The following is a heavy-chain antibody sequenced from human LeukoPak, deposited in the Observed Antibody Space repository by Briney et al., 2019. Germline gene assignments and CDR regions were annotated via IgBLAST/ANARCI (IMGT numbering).Heavy chain of an antibody. J-gene: IGHJ6*03. V-gene: IGHV3-23*01. CDR2: ISGSGGSA. Sequence: GGSLRLSCAASGFTFSSYAMSWVRQAPGKGLEWVSAISGSGGSAFYADSVKGRFTISRDNSKNTLYLQMNSLRAEDTAVYYCAKGGPWIHDYYYYMDVWGKGTTVTVSS. CDR1: GFTFSSYA. D-gene: IGHD5-18*01. CDR3: AKGGPWIHDYYYYMDV.